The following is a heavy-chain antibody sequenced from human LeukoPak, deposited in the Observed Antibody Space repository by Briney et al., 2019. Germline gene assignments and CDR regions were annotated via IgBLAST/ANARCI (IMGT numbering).Heavy chain of an antibody. Sequence: GGSLRLSCAASGFTFSSTSMSWVRQAPGSGPEWVSAISGTGAGIYYADSVKGRFTISRDNSKNTLYLQMNSLRAEDTAVHYCARQPDDSSGWNNGQDFSDYWGQGTLVTVSS. CDR3: ARQPDDSSGWNNGQDFSDY. D-gene: IGHD6-19*01. J-gene: IGHJ4*02. CDR1: GFTFSSTS. CDR2: ISGTGAGI. V-gene: IGHV3-23*01.